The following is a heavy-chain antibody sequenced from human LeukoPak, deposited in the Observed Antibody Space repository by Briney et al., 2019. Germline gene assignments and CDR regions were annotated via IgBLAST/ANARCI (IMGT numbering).Heavy chain of an antibody. CDR2: IYYSGST. V-gene: IGHV4-31*03. CDR1: GGSISSGGYY. Sequence: KSSETLFLTCTVSGGSISSGGYYWSWIRQHPGKGLEWIGYIYYSGSTYYNPSLKSRVTISVDTSKNQFSLKLSSVTAADTAVYYCARVVPAADFDYWGQGTLVTVSS. CDR3: ARVVPAADFDY. J-gene: IGHJ4*02. D-gene: IGHD2-2*01.